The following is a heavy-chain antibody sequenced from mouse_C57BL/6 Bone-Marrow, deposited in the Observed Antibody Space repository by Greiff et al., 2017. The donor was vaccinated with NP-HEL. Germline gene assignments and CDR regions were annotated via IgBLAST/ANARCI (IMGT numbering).Heavy chain of an antibody. CDR2: SRNKANDYTT. J-gene: IGHJ2*01. Sequence: EVQVVESGGGLVQSGRSLRLSCATSGFTFSDFYMEWVRQAPGKGLEWIAASRNKANDYTTEYSASVKGRFIVSRDSSQSILNLQMNVRRAKDADIYFYASAPPGTGNLCYFDYWGQGTTLTVSS. D-gene: IGHD4-1*01. V-gene: IGHV7-1*01. CDR1: GFTFSDFY. CDR3: ASAPPGTGNLCYFDY.